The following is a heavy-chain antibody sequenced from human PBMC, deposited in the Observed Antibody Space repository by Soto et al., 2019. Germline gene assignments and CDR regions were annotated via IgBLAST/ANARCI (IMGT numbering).Heavy chain of an antibody. J-gene: IGHJ4*02. CDR3: AGVGGGPRITGSTPPNPYYFDY. CDR2: IIPSFGTA. CDR1: GGTFSSYA. Sequence: QVQLVQSGAEVKKPGSSVKVSCKASGGTFSSYAISWVRQAPGQGLAWMGGIIPSFGTANYAQKFPGRVTITADESTSTAYMELSSLRYEDTAVYYCAGVGGGPRITGSTPPNPYYFDYWGQGTLVTVSS. D-gene: IGHD1-20*01. V-gene: IGHV1-69*12.